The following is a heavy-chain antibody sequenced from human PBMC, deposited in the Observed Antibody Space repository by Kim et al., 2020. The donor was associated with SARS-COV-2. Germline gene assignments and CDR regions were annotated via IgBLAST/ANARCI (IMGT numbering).Heavy chain of an antibody. CDR2: INSDGTSK. Sequence: GGSLRLSCAASGFTFSSYWMHWVRQVPGKGLVWVSRINSDGTSKTYADLVKGRFTISRDNAKSTLYLQMNSLRAEDTAVYYCASLGSTYRPADYWGQGTLVTVSS. CDR3: ASLGSTYRPADY. J-gene: IGHJ4*02. V-gene: IGHV3-74*01. D-gene: IGHD2-2*01. CDR1: GFTFSSYW.